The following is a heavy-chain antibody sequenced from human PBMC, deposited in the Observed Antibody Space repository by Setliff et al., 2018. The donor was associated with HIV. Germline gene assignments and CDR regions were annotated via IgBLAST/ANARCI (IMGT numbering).Heavy chain of an antibody. Sequence: SVKVSCKASGGTFSSQAISWVRQAPGQGIEWMGGIIPIFGTANYSQKFQGRVTITADESTNTAYMELSSLRSEDTAVYYCARAYPWGYVDYYYMVVLGKGTTVTVSS. V-gene: IGHV1-69*13. CDR1: GGTFSSQA. D-gene: IGHD3-16*01. CDR2: IIPIFGTA. CDR3: ARAYPWGYVDYYYMVV. J-gene: IGHJ6*03.